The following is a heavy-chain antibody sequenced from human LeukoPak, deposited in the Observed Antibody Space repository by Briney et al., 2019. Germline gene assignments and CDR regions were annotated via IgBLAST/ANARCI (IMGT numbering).Heavy chain of an antibody. CDR3: ASVNILTGYCFDF. CDR1: GGSITGYY. D-gene: IGHD3-9*01. CDR2: IHYTGAT. J-gene: IGHJ4*02. Sequence: SSETLSLTCAVYGGSITGYYWSWIRQTPGRGLEWVGEIHYTGATSYNPSLKSRATISTDTSKNQFSLRLSSVTAADTAVYYCASVNILTGYCFDFWGQGALVTVSS. V-gene: IGHV4-34*01.